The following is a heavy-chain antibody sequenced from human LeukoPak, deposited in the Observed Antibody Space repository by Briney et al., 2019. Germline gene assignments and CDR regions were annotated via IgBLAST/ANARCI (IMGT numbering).Heavy chain of an antibody. V-gene: IGHV4-39*01. CDR2: IYYSWST. J-gene: IGHJ4*02. CDR1: GGSISSSSYY. Sequence: SETLSLTCTVSGGSISSSSYYWGWIRQPPGKGLEWIGSIYYSWSTYYNPSLKRRVTISVDTSKNQFSLKLSSVTAADTAVYYCARFEQWRPASSGGRAVFDYWGQGTLVTVSS. D-gene: IGHD6-19*01. CDR3: ARFEQWRPASSGGRAVFDY.